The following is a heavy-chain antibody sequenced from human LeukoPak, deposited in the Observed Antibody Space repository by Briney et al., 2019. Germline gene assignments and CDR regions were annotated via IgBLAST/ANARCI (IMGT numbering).Heavy chain of an antibody. D-gene: IGHD1-7*01. V-gene: IGHV1-18*01. CDR2: ISGSTGDT. Sequence: ASVKVSCKASGYTFTSYGISWVRQAPGQGPEWMGWISGSTGDTKYAQKFQGRVTMTADTSTSTAYMELRSLRSDDTAVYYCARDENYGIFFNVDYWGQGTLVTVSS. J-gene: IGHJ4*02. CDR3: ARDENYGIFFNVDY. CDR1: GYTFTSYG.